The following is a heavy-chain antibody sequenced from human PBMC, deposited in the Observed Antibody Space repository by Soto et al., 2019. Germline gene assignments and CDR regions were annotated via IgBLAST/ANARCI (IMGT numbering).Heavy chain of an antibody. CDR3: AREGKLVVITTVFDY. V-gene: IGHV3-30-3*01. CDR2: MSSDGTNK. CDR1: GFNLSSYA. J-gene: IGHJ4*02. Sequence: GGSLRLSCAASGFNLSSYAMHWVRQAPGKGLEWVALMSSDGTNKYYADSVKGRFTISRDNSKNTVYLQMNSLRAEDTAVYYCAREGKLVVITTVFDYWGQGILVT. D-gene: IGHD3-22*01.